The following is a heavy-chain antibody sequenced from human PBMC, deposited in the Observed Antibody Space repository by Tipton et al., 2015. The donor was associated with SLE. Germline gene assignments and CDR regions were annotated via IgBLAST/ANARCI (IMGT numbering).Heavy chain of an antibody. J-gene: IGHJ3*02. CDR3: GAREHRADAFDI. CDR1: GFTFSSYA. Sequence: SLRLSCAASGFTFSSYAMHWVRQAPGKGLEWVAVISYDGSNKYYADSVKGRFTISRDNSKNTLYLQMNSLRAEDTAVYYCGAREHRADAFDIWGQGTMVTVSS. V-gene: IGHV3-30-3*01. D-gene: IGHD1-26*01. CDR2: ISYDGSNK.